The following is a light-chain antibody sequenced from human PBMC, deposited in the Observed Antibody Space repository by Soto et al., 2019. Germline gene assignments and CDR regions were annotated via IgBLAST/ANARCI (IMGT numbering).Light chain of an antibody. Sequence: QSALTQPASVSGSPGQSITISCTGSSSDVGGYNSVSWYQQHPGKVPKLVIYDVINRPSGISNRFSGSKSGSTASLTISGLQAEDEAHYYCSSYTSISASVIFGGGTKLTVL. CDR2: DVI. J-gene: IGLJ2*01. CDR3: SSYTSISASVI. V-gene: IGLV2-14*03. CDR1: SSDVGGYNS.